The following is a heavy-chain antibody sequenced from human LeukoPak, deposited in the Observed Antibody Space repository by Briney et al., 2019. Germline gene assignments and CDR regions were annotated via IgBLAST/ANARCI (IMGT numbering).Heavy chain of an antibody. CDR3: ARSGCDSPDGDF. V-gene: IGHV1-8*01. Sequence: ASVKVSCKASGYTFTHYDIHWVRQASGQGLEWMGRMNANSGNANYAQKFQGRVTMTRITSISTAYLDLRGLRPDDTAVYFCARSGCDSPDGDFWGQGTLVTVSS. CDR2: MNANSGNA. CDR1: GYTFTHYD. J-gene: IGHJ4*02. D-gene: IGHD5-24*01.